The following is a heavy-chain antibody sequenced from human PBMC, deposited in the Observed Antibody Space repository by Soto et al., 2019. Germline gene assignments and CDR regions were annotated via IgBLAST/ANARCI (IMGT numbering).Heavy chain of an antibody. V-gene: IGHV3-23*01. CDR1: GFTFSSYA. J-gene: IGHJ6*02. CDR2: ISGSGGST. D-gene: IGHD3-3*01. CDR3: AKGVYYDFWSGYYTPYYYGMDV. Sequence: GGSLRLSCTASGFTFSSYAMSWVRQAPGKGLEWVSAISGSGGSTYYADSVKGRFTISRDNSKNTLYLQMNSLRAEDTAVYYCAKGVYYDFWSGYYTPYYYGMDVWGQGTTVTVSS.